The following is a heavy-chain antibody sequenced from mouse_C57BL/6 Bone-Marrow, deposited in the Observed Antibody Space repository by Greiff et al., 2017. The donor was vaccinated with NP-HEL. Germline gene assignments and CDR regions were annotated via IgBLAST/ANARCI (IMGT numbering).Heavy chain of an antibody. V-gene: IGHV1-39*01. D-gene: IGHD1-1*01. Sequence: EVQLQESGPELVKPGASVKISCKASGYSFTDYYMNWVKQSHGQSLEWIGVINPNYGTTSYNQKFKGKATLTVDQSSSTAYMQLNSLTSEDSAVYYCARRGAIYYYGSSYVYAMDYWGQGTSVTVAS. CDR3: ARRGAIYYYGSSYVYAMDY. J-gene: IGHJ4*01. CDR1: GYSFTDYY. CDR2: INPNYGTT.